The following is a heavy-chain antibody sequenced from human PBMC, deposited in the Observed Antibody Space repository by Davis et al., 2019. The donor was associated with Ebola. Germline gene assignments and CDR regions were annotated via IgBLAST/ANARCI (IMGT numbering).Heavy chain of an antibody. J-gene: IGHJ3*02. V-gene: IGHV3-48*02. CDR3: ARGVDYGFDI. D-gene: IGHD2-21*02. Sequence: PGGSLRLSCAASGFTFSGSSMNWVRQAPGKGLEWVAHISVGTKTTNYADSVKGRFTISRDNVKNSLYLQMNSLTDEDRAVYYCARGVDYGFDIWGQGTMVTVSS. CDR1: GFTFSGSS. CDR2: ISVGTKTT.